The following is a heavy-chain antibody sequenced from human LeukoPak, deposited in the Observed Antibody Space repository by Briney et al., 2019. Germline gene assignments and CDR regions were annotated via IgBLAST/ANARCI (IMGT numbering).Heavy chain of an antibody. Sequence: SVKVSCKASGGTFSSYAISWVRQAPGQGLEWMGGIIPIFGTANYAQKFQGRVTITADKSTSTAYMGLSSLRSEDTAVYYCAREGMTTVTTGELLGIWGQGTMVTVSS. V-gene: IGHV1-69*06. CDR3: AREGMTTVTTGELLGI. D-gene: IGHD4-17*01. CDR2: IIPIFGTA. J-gene: IGHJ3*02. CDR1: GGTFSSYA.